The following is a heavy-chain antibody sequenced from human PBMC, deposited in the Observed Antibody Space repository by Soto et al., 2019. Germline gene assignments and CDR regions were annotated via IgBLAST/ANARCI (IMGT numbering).Heavy chain of an antibody. Sequence: ASVKVSCKASGYTFTSYDINWVRQATGQGLEWMGWMNPNSGNTGYAQKFQGRVTMTRNTSISTAYMELSSLRSEDTAAYYCARGEWAARPGGPYYYYYGMDVWGQGTTVTVS. CDR3: ARGEWAARPGGPYYYYYGMDV. J-gene: IGHJ6*02. CDR2: MNPNSGNT. V-gene: IGHV1-8*01. CDR1: GYTFTSYD. D-gene: IGHD6-6*01.